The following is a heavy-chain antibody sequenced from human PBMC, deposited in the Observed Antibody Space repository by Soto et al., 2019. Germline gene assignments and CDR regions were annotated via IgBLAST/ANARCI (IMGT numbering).Heavy chain of an antibody. V-gene: IGHV3-74*01. CDR3: VRESVVPAAYYYYYYYMDV. CDR2: INSDGSST. D-gene: IGHD2-2*01. Sequence: EVQLVESGGGLVQPGGSLRLSCAASGFTFSSYWMHWVRQAPGKGLVWVSRINSDGSSTSYADSVKGRFTISRDNAKNTLYLQMNSLRAEDTAVYYCVRESVVPAAYYYYYYYMDVLGKGTTVTVSS. CDR1: GFTFSSYW. J-gene: IGHJ6*03.